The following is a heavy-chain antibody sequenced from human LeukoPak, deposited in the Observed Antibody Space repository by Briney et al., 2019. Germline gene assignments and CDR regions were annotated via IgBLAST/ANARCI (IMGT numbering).Heavy chain of an antibody. V-gene: IGHV1-69*01. Sequence: SVKVSCKASGGTFSSYAISWVRQAPGQGLEWMGGIIPTFGTANYAQKFQGRVTITADESTSTAYMELSSLRSEDTAVYYCARTLQVVGGSYTDFDYWGQGTLVTVSS. CDR3: ARTLQVVGGSYTDFDY. CDR2: IIPTFGTA. CDR1: GGTFSSYA. D-gene: IGHD1-26*01. J-gene: IGHJ4*02.